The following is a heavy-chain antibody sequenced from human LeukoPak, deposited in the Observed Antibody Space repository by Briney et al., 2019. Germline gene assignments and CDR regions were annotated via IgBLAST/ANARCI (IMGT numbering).Heavy chain of an antibody. CDR2: ISGSGGST. D-gene: IGHD1-26*01. CDR3: AKDRGSYLAFFDY. CDR1: GFTFSSYA. J-gene: IGHJ4*02. Sequence: GGSLRLSCAASGFTFSSYAMSWVRQAPGKGREWVSAISGSGGSTYYADSVKGRFTISRDNSKNTLYLQMNSLRAEDTAVYYCAKDRGSYLAFFDYWGQGALVTVSS. V-gene: IGHV3-23*01.